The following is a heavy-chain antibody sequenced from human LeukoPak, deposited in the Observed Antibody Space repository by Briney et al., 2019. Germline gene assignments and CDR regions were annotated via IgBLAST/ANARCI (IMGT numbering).Heavy chain of an antibody. J-gene: IGHJ6*03. CDR1: GYTFTSYG. CDR2: ISAYNGNT. Sequence: ASVKVSCKASGYTFTSYGISWVRQAPGQGLEWMGWISAYNGNTNYAQKLQGRVTMTTDTSTSTAYMELRSLRSDDTAVYYCARDGPITVTTSDYYYYMDVWGKGTTVTISS. CDR3: ARDGPITVTTSDYYYYMDV. D-gene: IGHD4-17*01. V-gene: IGHV1-18*01.